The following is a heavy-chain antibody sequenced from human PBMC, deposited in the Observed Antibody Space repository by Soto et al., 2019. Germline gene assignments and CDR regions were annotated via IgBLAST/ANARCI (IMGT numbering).Heavy chain of an antibody. J-gene: IGHJ3*02. Sequence: TGGSLRLSCAASGLTFSSYAMSWVRQAPGKGLEWVSAISGSGGSTYYADSVKGRFTISRDNSKNTLYLQMNSLRAEDTAVYYCAKTANGWFSAFDIWGQGTMVTVSS. CDR3: AKTANGWFSAFDI. CDR2: ISGSGGST. CDR1: GLTFSSYA. D-gene: IGHD6-19*01. V-gene: IGHV3-23*01.